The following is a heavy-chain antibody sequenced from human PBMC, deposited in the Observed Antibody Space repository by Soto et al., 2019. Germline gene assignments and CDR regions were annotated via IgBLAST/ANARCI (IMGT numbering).Heavy chain of an antibody. CDR1: GFSLTSGVG. Sequence: QITLKESGPTLVRPPQTLTLTCTFSGFSLTSGVGVGWIRQPPGKALEWLALIYWDDDKRYSPSLKNRLTITHDTPKHQVVLTMTNVGPVDTATYFCAHIDPEIVTVGGHGGFDYWGQGTLVTVSS. D-gene: IGHD5-12*01. V-gene: IGHV2-5*02. CDR2: IYWDDDK. J-gene: IGHJ4*02. CDR3: AHIDPEIVTVGGHGGFDY.